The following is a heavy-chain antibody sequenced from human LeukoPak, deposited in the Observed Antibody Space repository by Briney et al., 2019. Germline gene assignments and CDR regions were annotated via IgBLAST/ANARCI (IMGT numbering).Heavy chain of an antibody. CDR3: ARHFILTGYRIFDY. Sequence: SETLSLTCTVSGGSISSSSYYWGWIRQPPGKGLEWIGSIYYSGSTYYNPSLKSRVTISVDTSKNQFSLKLSSVTAADTAVYYCARHFILTGYRIFDYWGQGTLVTVSS. D-gene: IGHD3-9*01. V-gene: IGHV4-39*01. CDR1: GGSISSSSYY. J-gene: IGHJ4*02. CDR2: IYYSGST.